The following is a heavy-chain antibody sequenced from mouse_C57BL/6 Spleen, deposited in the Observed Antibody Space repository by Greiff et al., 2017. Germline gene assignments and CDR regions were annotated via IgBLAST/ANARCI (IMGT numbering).Heavy chain of an antibody. J-gene: IGHJ4*01. Sequence: VQLQQSGAELVKPGASVKMSCKASGYTFTSYWITWVKQRPGQGLEWIGDIYPGSGSTNYNEKFKSKATLTVDTSSSTAYMQLSSLTSEDSAVYYCARKEYDGYYYYYAMDYWGQGNSVTGSS. CDR3: ARKEYDGYYYYYAMDY. V-gene: IGHV1-55*01. CDR1: GYTFTSYW. CDR2: IYPGSGST. D-gene: IGHD2-3*01.